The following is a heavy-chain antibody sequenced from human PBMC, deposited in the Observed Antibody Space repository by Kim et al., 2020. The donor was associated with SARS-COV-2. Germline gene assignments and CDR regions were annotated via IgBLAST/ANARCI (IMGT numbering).Heavy chain of an antibody. D-gene: IGHD6-6*01. CDR3: ARGGDNTGSSLPFEY. CDR1: GFTFSSFW. J-gene: IGHJ4*01. Sequence: GGSLRLSCAASGFTFSSFWMHWVRQAPGKGLVWVSPISTDGSSTNYADSVKGRFTISRDNAKNTLYLQMNSLRAEDTAVYYCARGGDNTGSSLPFEYWG. V-gene: IGHV3-74*01. CDR2: ISTDGSST.